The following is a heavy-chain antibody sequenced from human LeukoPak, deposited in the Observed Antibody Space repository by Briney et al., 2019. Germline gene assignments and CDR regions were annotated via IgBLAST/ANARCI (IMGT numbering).Heavy chain of an antibody. CDR3: ASDRVFYGLDV. V-gene: IGHV3-74*01. J-gene: IGHJ6*02. CDR1: GFTFSSYW. CDR2: IKSDGSET. Sequence: GGSLGLSCAASGFTFSSYWMHWVRQAPGKGLMWVSRIKSDGSETSYADSVKGRFTISRDNARNTLYLQMNSLRPEDTAIYYCASDRVFYGLDVWGQGTTVTVSS.